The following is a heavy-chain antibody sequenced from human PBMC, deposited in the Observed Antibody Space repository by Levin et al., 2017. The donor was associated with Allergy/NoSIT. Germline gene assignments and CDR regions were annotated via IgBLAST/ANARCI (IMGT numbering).Heavy chain of an antibody. CDR1: EYTFISYD. D-gene: IGHD5-12*01. V-gene: IGHV1-8*01. J-gene: IGHJ4*02. Sequence: ASVKVSCKTSEYTFISYDINWVRQASGQGLEWMGWMNPNSGNTCYAQKFQGRVTMTRNASINTAYMELTSLKYEDTAVYYCARGHIVATKYNGAFDYWGQGTLVTVSS. CDR2: MNPNSGNT. CDR3: ARGHIVATKYNGAFDY.